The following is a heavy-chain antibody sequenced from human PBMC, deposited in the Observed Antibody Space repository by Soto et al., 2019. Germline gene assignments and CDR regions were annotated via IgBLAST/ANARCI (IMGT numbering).Heavy chain of an antibody. V-gene: IGHV1-46*01. CDR3: ARVPSKHYDSSGYSYFDY. J-gene: IGHJ4*02. CDR2: INPSGGST. CDR1: GYTFTSYY. Sequence: GASVKVSCKASGYTFTSYYMHWVRQAPGQGLEWMGIINPSGGSTSYAQKFQGRVTMTRDTSTSTVYMELSSLRSEDTAVYYCARVPSKHYDSSGYSYFDYWGQGTLVTVSS. D-gene: IGHD3-22*01.